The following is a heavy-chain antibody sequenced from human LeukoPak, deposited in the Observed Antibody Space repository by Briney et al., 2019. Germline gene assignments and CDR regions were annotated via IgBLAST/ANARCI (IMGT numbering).Heavy chain of an antibody. CDR3: ARHLGEGTYPMDR. V-gene: IGHV4-59*08. CDR2: IHISGKT. D-gene: IGHD1-26*01. J-gene: IGHJ5*02. Sequence: PSETLSLTCTVSGASITDYYWSWIRQTPEMGLEYIGYIHISGKTYNNPSLKGRVTVSLDTSQNQFSLKPTSVTAADTAVYFCARHLGEGTYPMDRWGQGILVTVSS. CDR1: GASITDYY.